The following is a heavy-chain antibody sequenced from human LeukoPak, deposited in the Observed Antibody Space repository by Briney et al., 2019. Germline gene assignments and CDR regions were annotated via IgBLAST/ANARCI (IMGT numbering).Heavy chain of an antibody. Sequence: ASVKVSCKASGYTFTGYYMHWVRQAPGQGLEWMGWINPNSGGTNYAQMFQGRVTMTRDTSISTAYMELSRLRSDDTAVYYCARVDGDYYFDYWGQGTLVTVSS. CDR2: INPNSGGT. V-gene: IGHV1-2*02. J-gene: IGHJ4*02. CDR3: ARVDGDYYFDY. CDR1: GYTFTGYY. D-gene: IGHD3-3*01.